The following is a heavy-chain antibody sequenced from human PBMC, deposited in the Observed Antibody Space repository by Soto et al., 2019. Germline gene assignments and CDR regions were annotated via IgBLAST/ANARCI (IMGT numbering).Heavy chain of an antibody. V-gene: IGHV4-39*01. CDR3: ARHGDYSNSHFDY. CDR1: GGSISSSSYY. J-gene: IGHJ4*02. Sequence: SETLSLTCTVSGGSISSSSYYWGWIRQPPGKGLEWIGSIYYSGSTYYNPSLKSRVTISVDTSKNQFSLKLSSVTAADTAVYYCARHGDYSNSHFDYWGQGTLVTVSS. D-gene: IGHD4-4*01. CDR2: IYYSGST.